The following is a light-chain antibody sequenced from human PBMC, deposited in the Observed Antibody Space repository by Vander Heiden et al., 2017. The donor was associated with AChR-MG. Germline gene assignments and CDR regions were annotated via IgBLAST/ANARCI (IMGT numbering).Light chain of an antibody. Sequence: QSVLTQPLSASGTPGQRVTISCSGSSSNIRSNTVNWYQQLPGTAPRLRIYNNNQRPSGVPDRFSGSKSGTSASLAISGLQSEDEADYYCAAWDDSLNVLFGGGTKLTVL. V-gene: IGLV1-44*01. CDR3: AAWDDSLNVL. J-gene: IGLJ2*01. CDR2: NNN. CDR1: SSNIRSNT.